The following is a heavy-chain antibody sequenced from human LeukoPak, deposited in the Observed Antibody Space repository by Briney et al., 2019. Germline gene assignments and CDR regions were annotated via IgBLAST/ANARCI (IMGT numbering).Heavy chain of an antibody. CDR1: GGSFSGYH. V-gene: IGHV4-34*01. Sequence: PSETLSLTCAVYGGSFSGYHWNWIRQPPGKGLEWIGEINDSGSTNYNPSLKSRVTMSLYTSKNQFSLKLTSVTAAGTAVYYCARRYGSGTYYKYWGQGTLVTVSS. J-gene: IGHJ4*02. CDR2: INDSGST. D-gene: IGHD3-10*01. CDR3: ARRYGSGTYYKY.